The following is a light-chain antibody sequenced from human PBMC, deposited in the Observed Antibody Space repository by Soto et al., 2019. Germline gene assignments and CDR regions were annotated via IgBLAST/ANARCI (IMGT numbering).Light chain of an antibody. V-gene: IGKV1-6*01. CDR3: LQKYFXPFT. CDR1: QGIRNE. Sequence: AIQMTQSPSSLSASVGDRVTITCRASQGIRNELDWFQQKPGKAPKLLIYAASNLQSGVPARFSGSGSGTDFTLTIXXXXXXDFATYYCLQKYFXPFTFGP. CDR2: AAS. J-gene: IGKJ3*01.